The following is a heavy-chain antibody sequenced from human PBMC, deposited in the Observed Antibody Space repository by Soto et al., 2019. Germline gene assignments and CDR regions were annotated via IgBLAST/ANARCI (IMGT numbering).Heavy chain of an antibody. J-gene: IGHJ4*02. CDR1: GGSISSYY. D-gene: IGHD3-3*01. CDR2: IYYSGST. CDR3: ARASPSYDFWSGYYYYFDY. Sequence: SETLSLTCTVSGGSISSYYWSWIRQPPGKGLEWIGYIYYSGSTNYNPSLKSRVTISVDTSKNQFSLKLSSVTAADPAVYYCARASPSYDFWSGYYYYFDYWGQGTLVTVSS. V-gene: IGHV4-59*01.